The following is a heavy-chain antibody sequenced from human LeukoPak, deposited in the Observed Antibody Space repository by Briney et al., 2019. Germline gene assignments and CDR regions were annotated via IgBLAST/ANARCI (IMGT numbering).Heavy chain of an antibody. CDR2: IKQDGSEI. CDR3: ARVLGYGWFDP. D-gene: IGHD5-18*01. V-gene: IGHV3-7*01. CDR1: GFTFNTYW. J-gene: IGHJ5*02. Sequence: GGSLRLSCAASGFTFNTYWMGWVRRAPGKGLEWVANIKQDGSEIYYVDSVKGRFTISRDNAKNSLYLQMNSLSAEDTAVYYCARVLGYGWFDPWGQGTLVTVSS.